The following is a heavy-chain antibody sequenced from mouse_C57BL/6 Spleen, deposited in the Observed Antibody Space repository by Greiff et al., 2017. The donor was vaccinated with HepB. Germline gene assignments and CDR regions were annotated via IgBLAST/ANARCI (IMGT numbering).Heavy chain of an antibody. V-gene: IGHV1-52*01. D-gene: IGHD1-1*01. CDR2: IDPSDSET. Sequence: VQLQQPGAELVRPGSSVKLSCKASGYTFTSYWMHWVKQRPIQGLEWIGNIDPSDSETHYNQKFKDKATLTVDKSSSTAYMQRSSLTSEDSAVYYCARGDYGSSPLAMDYWGQGTSVTVSS. J-gene: IGHJ4*01. CDR3: ARGDYGSSPLAMDY. CDR1: GYTFTSYW.